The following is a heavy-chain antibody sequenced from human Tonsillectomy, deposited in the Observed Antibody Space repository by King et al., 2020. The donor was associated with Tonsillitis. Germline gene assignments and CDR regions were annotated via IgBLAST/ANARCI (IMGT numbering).Heavy chain of an antibody. CDR3: ARDTGIAVPGYFDY. D-gene: IGHD6-19*01. Sequence: QLVQSGAEVKKPGASVRVSCKASGYTFTSYGINWVRQAPGQGLEWMGWISAYNANTNYAQKFQGRVTMTTDTSTSTAYMELRSLRSEDTAVYYCARDTGIAVPGYFDYWGQGTLVTVSS. CDR1: GYTFTSYG. CDR2: ISAYNANT. V-gene: IGHV1-18*04. J-gene: IGHJ4*02.